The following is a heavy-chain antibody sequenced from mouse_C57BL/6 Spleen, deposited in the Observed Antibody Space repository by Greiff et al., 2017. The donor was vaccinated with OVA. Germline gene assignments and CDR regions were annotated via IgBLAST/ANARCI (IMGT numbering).Heavy chain of an antibody. CDR2: IYPGSGNT. CDR3: ARSDAMDY. V-gene: IGHV1-76*01. CDR1: GYTFTDYY. J-gene: IGHJ4*01. Sequence: QVQLKQSGAELVRPGASVKLSCKASGYTFTDYYINWVKQRPGQGLEWIARIYPGSGNTYYNEKFKGKATLTAEKSSSTAYMQLSSLTSEDTAVYFCARSDAMDYWGQGNSVTVSS.